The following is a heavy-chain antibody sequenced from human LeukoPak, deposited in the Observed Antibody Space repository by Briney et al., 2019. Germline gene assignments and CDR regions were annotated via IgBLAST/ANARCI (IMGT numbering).Heavy chain of an antibody. CDR1: GITFSSYA. CDR2: ISCSGGIT. CDR3: AKHRLITVVSSADY. J-gene: IGHJ4*02. Sequence: GGSLRLSCAASGITFSSYAMSWVRQAPEKGLEWVSGISCSGGITYYAGSVKGRFTVSRDNSNNTLYLQMNSLRAEDTAVYYCAKHRLITVVSSADYWGQGALVIVSS. V-gene: IGHV3-23*01. D-gene: IGHD4-23*01.